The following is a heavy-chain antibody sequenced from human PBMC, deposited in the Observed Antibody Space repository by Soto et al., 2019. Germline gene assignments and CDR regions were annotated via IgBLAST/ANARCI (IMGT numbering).Heavy chain of an antibody. CDR3: AHSCNSLIGAGSPEGLRPIDY. J-gene: IGHJ4*02. D-gene: IGHD3-3*01. Sequence: QITLKESGPTLVKPTQTLTLTCTFSGVSLTTSGVSVGWIRQPPGKALEGLAPIYWNDDKHYSPSLKSTRTITKNTSKNRVVLTVTNMDPVDTATYYCAHSCNSLIGAGSPEGLRPIDYWGQGTLV. V-gene: IGHV2-5*01. CDR1: GVSLTTSGVS. CDR2: IYWNDDK.